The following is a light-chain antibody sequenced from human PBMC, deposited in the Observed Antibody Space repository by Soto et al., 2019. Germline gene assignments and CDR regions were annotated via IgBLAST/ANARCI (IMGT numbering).Light chain of an antibody. CDR3: QQHNQWPIT. CDR1: QSISSN. Sequence: EIVMTQSPATLSVSPGERATLSCRASQSISSNLAWYQQKPGQAPRLLMFRTSSRATGFPARFSGSGSGTEFTLTINSLQSEDSAVYYCQQHNQWPITFGQGTRLEIK. CDR2: RTS. V-gene: IGKV3-15*01. J-gene: IGKJ5*01.